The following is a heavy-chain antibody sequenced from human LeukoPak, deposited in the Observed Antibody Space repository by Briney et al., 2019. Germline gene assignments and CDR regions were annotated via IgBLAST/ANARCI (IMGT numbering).Heavy chain of an antibody. Sequence: GGSLRLSCAASGFTVSSNYMSWVHQAPGKGLEWVSVIYSGGSTYYADSVKGRFTISRDNSKNTLYLQMNSLRAEDTAVYYCARASPHSSSWPIDYWGQGTLVTVSS. CDR3: ARASPHSSSWPIDY. V-gene: IGHV3-53*01. J-gene: IGHJ4*02. CDR2: IYSGGST. D-gene: IGHD6-13*01. CDR1: GFTVSSNY.